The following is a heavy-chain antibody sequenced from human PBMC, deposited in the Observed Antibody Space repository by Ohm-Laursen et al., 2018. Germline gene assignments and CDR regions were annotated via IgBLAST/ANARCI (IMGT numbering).Heavy chain of an antibody. D-gene: IGHD4-17*01. V-gene: IGHV1-46*01. CDR2: INPTDDST. J-gene: IGHJ4*02. Sequence: ASVKVSCKASGFTFTSYFLHWVRQAPGQGLEWMGIINPTDDSTFITQKFQGRVSMTRDTSTSTVYMELTSLRSEDTAVYYCARDKVYGDLSWSKYRPYYFDSWGQGTLVTVS. CDR3: ARDKVYGDLSWSKYRPYYFDS. CDR1: GFTFTSYF.